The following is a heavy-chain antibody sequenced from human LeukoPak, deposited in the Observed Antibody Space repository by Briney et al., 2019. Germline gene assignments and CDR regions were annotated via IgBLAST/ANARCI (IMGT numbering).Heavy chain of an antibody. CDR2: ISYSGST. CDR1: GGSISSHY. V-gene: IGHV4-59*11. D-gene: IGHD3-16*01. CDR3: TRGAGWLIDY. Sequence: KTSETLSLTCTVSGGSISSHYWSWFRQPPGKGLEWLGYISYSGSTKYNPSLKSQVTISTDTSKNQFSLKMRSVTAADTAVYYCTRGAGWLIDYWGQGILVTVSS. J-gene: IGHJ4*02.